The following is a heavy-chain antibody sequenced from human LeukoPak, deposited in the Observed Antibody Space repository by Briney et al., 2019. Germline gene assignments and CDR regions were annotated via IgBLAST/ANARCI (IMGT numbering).Heavy chain of an antibody. D-gene: IGHD4-17*01. V-gene: IGHV3-7*01. CDR2: IKQDGSEK. CDR1: GFTFSSYW. Sequence: PGGSLRLSCAASGFTFSSYWMSWVRQAPGKGLEWVANIKQDGSEKYYVDSVKGRFTISRDNAKNSLYLQMNSLRAEDTAVYYCARVGVLRSDAFDIWGQGTMVTVSP. J-gene: IGHJ3*02. CDR3: ARVGVLRSDAFDI.